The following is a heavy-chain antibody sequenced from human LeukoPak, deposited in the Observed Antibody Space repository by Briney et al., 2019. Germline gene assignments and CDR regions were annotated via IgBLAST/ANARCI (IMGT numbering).Heavy chain of an antibody. CDR1: GFTFGSYA. D-gene: IGHD1-1*01. CDR3: AKVYVWNEYYFDY. Sequence: PGGSLRLSCAASGFTFGSYAMSWVRQAPGKGLGWVSAISGSGGSTYYADSVEGRFTISRDNSKNTLYLQMNSLRAEDTAVYYCAKVYVWNEYYFDYWGQGTLVTVSS. J-gene: IGHJ4*02. V-gene: IGHV3-23*01. CDR2: ISGSGGST.